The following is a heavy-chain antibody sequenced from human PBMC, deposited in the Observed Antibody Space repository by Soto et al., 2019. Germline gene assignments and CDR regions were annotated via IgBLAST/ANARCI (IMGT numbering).Heavy chain of an antibody. D-gene: IGHD2-21*02. CDR3: ARHPSDFWFDP. V-gene: IGHV4-39*01. J-gene: IGHJ5*02. Sequence: SETLSLTCGVSGVSIDSGYWWGWVRQPPGKGLEWIGSIYYSGSTYYNPSLKSRVTVSVDTSKNQFSLKLSSVTAADTAVYYCARHPSDFWFDPWGQGTLVTVSS. CDR1: GVSIDSGYW. CDR2: IYYSGST.